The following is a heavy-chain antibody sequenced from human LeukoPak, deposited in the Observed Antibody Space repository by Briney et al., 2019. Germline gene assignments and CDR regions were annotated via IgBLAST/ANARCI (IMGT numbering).Heavy chain of an antibody. V-gene: IGHV3-64D*09. D-gene: IGHD1-26*01. CDR2: ISDSGGST. J-gene: IGHJ5*02. CDR1: GFPFSSYA. CDR3: AKTIVGVTNWFDP. Sequence: GGSLRLSCSASGFPFSSYAMHWVRQAPGKGLEYVSAISDSGGSTYYADSVKGRFTISRDNSKNTLYLQMSSLRAEDTAVYYCAKTIVGVTNWFDPWGQGTLVTVSS.